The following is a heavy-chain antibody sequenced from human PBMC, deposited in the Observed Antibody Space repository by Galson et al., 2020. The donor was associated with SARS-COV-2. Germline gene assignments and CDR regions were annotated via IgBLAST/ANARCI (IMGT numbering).Heavy chain of an antibody. D-gene: IGHD6-19*01. CDR3: ARAIPVAGPGAFDY. J-gene: IGHJ4*02. Sequence: GESLKISCAASGFTFSSYAMHWVRQAPGKGLEYVSAISSNGGSTYYANSVKGRFTISRDNSKNTPYLQMGSLRAEDMAVYYCARAIPVAGPGAFDYWGQGTLVTVSS. V-gene: IGHV3-64*01. CDR1: GFTFSSYA. CDR2: ISSNGGST.